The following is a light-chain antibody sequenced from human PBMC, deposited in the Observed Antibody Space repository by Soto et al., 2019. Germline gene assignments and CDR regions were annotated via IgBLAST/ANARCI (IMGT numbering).Light chain of an antibody. Sequence: DIQVTQSPSFLSASVGDRVTITCRASQGIAMNLAWYQQKPGKAPKLLIQTASTLQSGVPSRFSGSGSGTEFTLTISGLQPDDFATYYCQQLNSYPLTFGQGTRLEIK. V-gene: IGKV1-9*01. CDR2: TAS. CDR1: QGIAMN. CDR3: QQLNSYPLT. J-gene: IGKJ5*01.